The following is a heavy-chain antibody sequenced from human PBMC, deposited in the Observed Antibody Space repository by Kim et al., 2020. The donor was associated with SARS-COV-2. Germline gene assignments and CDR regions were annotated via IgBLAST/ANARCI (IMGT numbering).Heavy chain of an antibody. CDR3: ARGADNIYYDSSGYYYGKFDY. D-gene: IGHD3-22*01. CDR1: GGTFSSYA. V-gene: IGHV1-69*13. Sequence: SVKVSCKASGGTFSSYAISWVRQAPGQGLEWMGGIIPIFGTANYAQKFQGRVTITADESTSTAYMELSSLRSEDTAVYYCARGADNIYYDSSGYYYGKFDYRGQGTLVTVSS. CDR2: IIPIFGTA. J-gene: IGHJ4*02.